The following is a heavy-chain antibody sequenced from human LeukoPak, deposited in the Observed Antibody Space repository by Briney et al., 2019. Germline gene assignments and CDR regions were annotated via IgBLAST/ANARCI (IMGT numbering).Heavy chain of an antibody. CDR1: GGSFSGYY. Sequence: SETLSLTCAVYGGSFSGYYWSWIRQPPGKGLEWIGEINHSGSTNYNPSLKSRVTISVDTSKNQFSLKLSSVTAADTAVYYCARGLDAWSDPWGQGTLVTVSS. CDR2: INHSGST. V-gene: IGHV4-34*01. CDR3: ARGLDAWSDP. J-gene: IGHJ5*02.